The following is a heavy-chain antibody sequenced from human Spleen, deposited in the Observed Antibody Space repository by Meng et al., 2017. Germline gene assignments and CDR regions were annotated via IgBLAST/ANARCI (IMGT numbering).Heavy chain of an antibody. CDR1: GFTFSSYD. Sequence: GESLKISCAASGFTFSSYDMNWVRQAPGKGLEWIAYITNSGRTIYYADSVKGRFTISRDNAKNSLSLQMNSLRGEDTAVYYCARDSSAKDYYYGMGVWGQGTTVTVSS. CDR2: ITNSGRTI. J-gene: IGHJ6*02. CDR3: ARDSSAKDYYYGMGV. V-gene: IGHV3-48*03.